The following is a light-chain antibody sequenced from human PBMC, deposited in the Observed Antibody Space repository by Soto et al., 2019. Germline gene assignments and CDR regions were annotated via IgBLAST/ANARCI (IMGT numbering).Light chain of an antibody. CDR2: DNN. CDR1: SSNIGAGYD. V-gene: IGLV1-40*01. J-gene: IGLJ1*01. CDR3: QSYDGRLGGDYV. Sequence: QSVLTQPPSVSGAPGQRVTISCTGSSSNIGAGYDVHWYQQLPGTAPKLLIYDNNNRPSGVPDRFSGSKSGTSASLAITGLQAEDEADYYCQSYDGRLGGDYVFGTGTKVTVL.